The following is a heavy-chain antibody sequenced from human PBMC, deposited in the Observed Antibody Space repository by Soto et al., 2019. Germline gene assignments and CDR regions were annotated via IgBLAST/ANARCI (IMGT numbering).Heavy chain of an antibody. V-gene: IGHV5-51*01. CDR1: GYSFTTYW. D-gene: IGHD6-13*01. CDR3: ARYGKIAAGRNWFDP. CDR2: IYPGDSDT. Sequence: GESLKISCKGSGYSFTTYWIGWVRQMPGKGLEWMGIIYPGDSDTRYSPSFQGQVTISADKSISTAYLHWSSLKASDTAMYYCARYGKIAAGRNWFDPWGQGTQVTVSS. J-gene: IGHJ5*02.